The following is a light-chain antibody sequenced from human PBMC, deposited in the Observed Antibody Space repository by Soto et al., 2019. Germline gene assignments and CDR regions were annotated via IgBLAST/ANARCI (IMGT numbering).Light chain of an antibody. V-gene: IGKV2-24*01. CDR3: LPATQSPWT. Sequence: DIVMTQTPLSSPVTLGQAASISCRSSQSLVHNDGNTYLSWFQQRPGQPPRLLIYKVSDRFSGVPDRVSGSGAGTDFTLTISMVEAEDVGVYYCLPATQSPWTFGQGTKVEIK. CDR2: KVS. CDR1: QSLVHNDGNTY. J-gene: IGKJ1*01.